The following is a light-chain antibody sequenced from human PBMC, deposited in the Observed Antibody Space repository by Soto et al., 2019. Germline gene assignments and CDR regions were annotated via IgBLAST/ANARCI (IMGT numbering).Light chain of an antibody. V-gene: IGKV3-20*01. CDR2: GAS. CDR3: QQYADWRT. CDR1: QSLGSSQ. J-gene: IGKJ1*01. Sequence: EIVLTQSPGTLSLSPGERATLSCRASQSLGSSQLAWYQQKPGQAPKVLIYGASSRATGIPDRFSGSWSGTDFTLTISRLEPEDFAVYYCQQYADWRTFGQGTKVEIK.